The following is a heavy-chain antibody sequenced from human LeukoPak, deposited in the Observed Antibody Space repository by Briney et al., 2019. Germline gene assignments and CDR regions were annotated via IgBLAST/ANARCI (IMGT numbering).Heavy chain of an antibody. Sequence: ASVKVSCKASGYTFTSYGISWVRQAPGQGLEWMGWISAYNGNTNYAQKLQGRVTMTTDTSTSTAYMELRSLRSDDTAVYYCASPNCGGDCYEYYYYYGMDVWGQGTTVTVSS. CDR2: ISAYNGNT. V-gene: IGHV1-18*01. J-gene: IGHJ6*02. D-gene: IGHD2-21*02. CDR1: GYTFTSYG. CDR3: ASPNCGGDCYEYYYYYGMDV.